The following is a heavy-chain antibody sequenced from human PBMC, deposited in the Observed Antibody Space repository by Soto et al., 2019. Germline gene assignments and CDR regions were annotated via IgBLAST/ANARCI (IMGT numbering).Heavy chain of an antibody. Sequence: QVQLVQSGAEVKKPGASVKVSCKASGYTFTSYGISWVRQAPGQGLEGMGWISAYNGNTNYAQKLQGRVTMTTDTTTSTAYMELRSLRSDDTLVYYCARERGYGYCYPYYYYGMDVWGQGTTVTVSS. J-gene: IGHJ6*02. D-gene: IGHD5-18*01. CDR1: GYTFTSYG. CDR2: ISAYNGNT. V-gene: IGHV1-18*01. CDR3: ARERGYGYCYPYYYYGMDV.